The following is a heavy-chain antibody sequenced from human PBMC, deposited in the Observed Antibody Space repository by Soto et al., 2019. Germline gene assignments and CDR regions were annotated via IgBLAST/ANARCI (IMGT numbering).Heavy chain of an antibody. J-gene: IGHJ3*02. V-gene: IGHV1-8*01. D-gene: IGHD3-10*01. Sequence: QVQLVQSGAEVKKPGASVKVSCKASGYTFTRYDINWVRQATGQGLEWMGWMNPNSGNTGYAQKFQGRVTMTRNTSIGTAYMELSSLRSEDTAVYYCARGINYYASGDDAFDIWGQGTMVTVSS. CDR2: MNPNSGNT. CDR3: ARGINYYASGDDAFDI. CDR1: GYTFTRYD.